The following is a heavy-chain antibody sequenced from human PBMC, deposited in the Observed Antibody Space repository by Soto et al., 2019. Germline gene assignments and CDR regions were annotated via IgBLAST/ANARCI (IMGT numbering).Heavy chain of an antibody. CDR1: GYTFTSYY. J-gene: IGHJ6*02. CDR2: INPSGGST. D-gene: IGHD3-22*01. V-gene: IGHV1-46*01. CDR3: SRAAPDISGYYGRPQDWRAVDGMDG. Sequence: GASVKVSCKASGYTFTSYYMHWVRQPPGQGLEWMGIINPSGGSTSYAQKFQRRVTMTRDTSTSTVYMELSRLRSEDTAVYYCSRAAPDISGYYGRPQDWRAVDGMDGWGQGTTVTVSS.